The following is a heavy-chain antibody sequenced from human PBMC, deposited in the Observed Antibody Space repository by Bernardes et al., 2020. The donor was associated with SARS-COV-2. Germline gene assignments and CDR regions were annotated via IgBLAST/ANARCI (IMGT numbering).Heavy chain of an antibody. Sequence: SLSLSCAASGFTFDDYAMHWVRQAPGKGLEWVSGISWNSGSIGYADSVKGRFTISRDNAKNSLYLQMNSLRAEDTALYYCAKDSADDYIFDYWGQGTLVTVSS. D-gene: IGHD4-4*01. CDR3: AKDSADDYIFDY. J-gene: IGHJ4*02. V-gene: IGHV3-9*01. CDR1: GFTFDDYA. CDR2: ISWNSGSI.